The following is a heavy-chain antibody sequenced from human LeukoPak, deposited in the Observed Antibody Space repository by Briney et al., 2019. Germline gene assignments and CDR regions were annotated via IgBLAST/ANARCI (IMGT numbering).Heavy chain of an antibody. V-gene: IGHV4-59*01. CDR2: IYYSGST. CDR1: GGSISSYY. D-gene: IGHD3-10*01. J-gene: IGHJ6*04. Sequence: MPSETLSLTCTVSGGSISSYYWSWIRQPPGKGLEWIGYIYYSGSTNYNPSLKSRVTISVDTSKNQFSLKLSSVTAADTAVYYCAREPYYYGSGSYSWGYYGMDVWGEGTTVTVSS. CDR3: AREPYYYGSGSYSWGYYGMDV.